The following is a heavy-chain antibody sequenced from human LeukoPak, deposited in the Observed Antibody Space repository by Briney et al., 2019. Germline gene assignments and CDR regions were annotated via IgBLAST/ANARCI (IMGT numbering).Heavy chain of an antibody. Sequence: GGSLRLSCTASGFTFSAADMSWVRQAPGKGLEWVSAISGGGTNYADSVEGRFIISRDNSRNTLYLQMNSLRPEDTAVYFCARHAWDYWGQGTLVTVSS. CDR3: ARHAWDY. V-gene: IGHV3-23*01. CDR1: GFTFSAAD. CDR2: ISGGGT. J-gene: IGHJ4*02.